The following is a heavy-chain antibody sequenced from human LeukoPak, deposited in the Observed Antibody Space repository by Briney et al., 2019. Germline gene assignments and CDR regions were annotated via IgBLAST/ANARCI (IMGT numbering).Heavy chain of an antibody. CDR2: IYTSGSN. CDR1: GCTISSYS. V-gene: IGHV4-4*07. J-gene: IGHJ4*02. D-gene: IGHD5-18*01. CDR3: ARDRVRYSDGGVQDYFDY. Sequence: SETLSLTCTVSGCTISSYSWSWIRQPAGKGLEWIGRIYTSGSNNYNPSLKSRVTMSVDTSKNQFSLKLSSVTAEYTAVYYCARDRVRYSDGGVQDYFDYWGQGTLVTVSS.